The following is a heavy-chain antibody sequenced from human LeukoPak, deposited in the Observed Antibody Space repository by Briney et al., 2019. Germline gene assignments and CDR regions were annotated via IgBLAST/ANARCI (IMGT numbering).Heavy chain of an antibody. CDR2: IYTAGST. J-gene: IGHJ4*02. CDR1: GFTFSSYS. Sequence: GGSLRLSCAASGFTFSSYSMSWVRQAPGKGLDWVSVIYTAGSTYYADSVKGRFTISRDNSKNTVYLQMNSLRAEDTAIYYCARDRDTNGWSLDYWGQGTLVTVSS. V-gene: IGHV3-53*01. D-gene: IGHD6-19*01. CDR3: ARDRDTNGWSLDY.